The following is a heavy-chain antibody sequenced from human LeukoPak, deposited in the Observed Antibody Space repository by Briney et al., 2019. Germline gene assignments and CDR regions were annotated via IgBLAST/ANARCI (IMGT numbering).Heavy chain of an antibody. V-gene: IGHV4-59*08. CDR2: IYYSGST. J-gene: IGHJ4*02. D-gene: IGHD5-18*01. Sequence: SETLSHTCTVSGDSINSYFWSWIRQPPGKGLEWIGYIYYSGSTKYNPSIKSRVTISVDTSKNQFSLKLSSVTAADTAVYYCARSLRGYRFATDYWGQGSLVTVSS. CDR3: ARSLRGYRFATDY. CDR1: GDSINSYF.